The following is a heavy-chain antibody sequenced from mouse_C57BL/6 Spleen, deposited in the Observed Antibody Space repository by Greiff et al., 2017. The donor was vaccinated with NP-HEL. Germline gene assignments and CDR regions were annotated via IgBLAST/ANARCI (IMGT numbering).Heavy chain of an antibody. V-gene: IGHV5-4*01. J-gene: IGHJ4*01. CDR1: GFTFSSYA. D-gene: IGHD1-2*01. Sequence: EVQLVESGGGLVKPGGSLKLSCAASGFTFSSYAMSWVRQTPEKRLEWVATISDGGSYTYYPDNVKGRFTISRDNAKNNLYLQMSHLKSEDTAMYYCAREATWTMDYWGQGTSVTVSS. CDR3: AREATWTMDY. CDR2: ISDGGSYT.